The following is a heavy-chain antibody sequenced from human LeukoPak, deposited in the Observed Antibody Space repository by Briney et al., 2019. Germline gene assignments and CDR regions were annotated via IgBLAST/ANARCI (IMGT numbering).Heavy chain of an antibody. CDR1: GFTFSNYW. Sequence: GGSLRLSCAVSGFTFSNYWMSWVRQAPGNGLEWVANINPDGSEKYSVDSVTGRFTISRDNAENTVFLQMNSLRAEDSAVYYCARDLAAWDVWGKGTTVTVSS. J-gene: IGHJ6*04. CDR2: INPDGSEK. V-gene: IGHV3-7*01. CDR3: ARDLAAWDV.